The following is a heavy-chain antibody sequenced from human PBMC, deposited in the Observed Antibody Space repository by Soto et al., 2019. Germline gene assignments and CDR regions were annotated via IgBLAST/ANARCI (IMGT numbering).Heavy chain of an antibody. CDR2: IKSQTDGGTT. V-gene: IGHV3-15*01. CDR1: GFTFSNTW. Sequence: GGSLRLSCAASGFTFSNTWMNWVCQAPGKGLEWVGLIKSQTDGGTTDYAAPVKGRFIISRDDSENTLYLQMNNLNTEDTAVYYCTTNRDYWGRGTLVTVSS. CDR3: TTNRDY. J-gene: IGHJ4*02.